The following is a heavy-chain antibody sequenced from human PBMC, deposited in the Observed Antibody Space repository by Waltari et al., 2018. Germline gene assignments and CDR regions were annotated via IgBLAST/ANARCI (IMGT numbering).Heavy chain of an antibody. Sequence: EVQLLESGGGLVQPGGSLRLSCAASGFTFSSYAMSWVRQAPGKGLEWVSAISGSGGSTYYADSVKGRFTISRDNSKNTRYLQMNSLRAEDTAVYYCAKDLIGSSWPGDAFDIWGQGTMVTVSS. CDR1: GFTFSSYA. V-gene: IGHV3-23*01. CDR2: ISGSGGST. J-gene: IGHJ3*02. D-gene: IGHD6-13*01. CDR3: AKDLIGSSWPGDAFDI.